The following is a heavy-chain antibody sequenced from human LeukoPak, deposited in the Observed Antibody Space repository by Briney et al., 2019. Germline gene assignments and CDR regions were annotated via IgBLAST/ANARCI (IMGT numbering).Heavy chain of an antibody. Sequence: SEILSLTCTVSGGSISSYYWSWIRQPPGKGLEWIGYIYYSGSTNYNPSLKSRVTISVDTSKNQFSLKLSSVTAADTAVYYCASYSYYYDSSAYFDYWGQGTLVTVSS. J-gene: IGHJ4*02. CDR3: ASYSYYYDSSAYFDY. CDR1: GGSISSYY. D-gene: IGHD3-22*01. V-gene: IGHV4-59*01. CDR2: IYYSGST.